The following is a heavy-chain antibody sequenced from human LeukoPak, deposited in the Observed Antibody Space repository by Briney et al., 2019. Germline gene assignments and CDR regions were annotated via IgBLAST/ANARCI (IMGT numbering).Heavy chain of an antibody. Sequence: GGSLRLSCAASGFTFSNYAMTWVRQAPGKGLEWVSSIIGNGDSTFYAASVKGRFAISRDNSKSMLFLQLNSLRAEDTALYSCARDLHYYVAMDVWGQGTTVTVSS. CDR3: ARDLHYYVAMDV. D-gene: IGHD3-10*02. CDR1: GFTFSNYA. J-gene: IGHJ6*02. V-gene: IGHV3-23*01. CDR2: IIGNGDST.